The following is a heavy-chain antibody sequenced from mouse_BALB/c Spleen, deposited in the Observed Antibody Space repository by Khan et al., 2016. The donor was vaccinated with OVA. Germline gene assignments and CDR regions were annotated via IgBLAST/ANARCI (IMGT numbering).Heavy chain of an antibody. D-gene: IGHD2-12*01. V-gene: IGHV9-4*02. CDR3: ERGGDAYYRNDGGAMEY. CDR1: GYTFTTAG. CDR2: INTHSGVP. Sequence: QIQLVQSGPELKKPGETVRISCKASGYTFTTAGIQWVQKMPGKGLKWIGWINTHSGVPKYAEDFKGRFAFSLEISVNTAYLQITNLRNEDTATYFCERGGDAYYRNDGGAMEYWGQGTLVTVSS. J-gene: IGHJ4*01.